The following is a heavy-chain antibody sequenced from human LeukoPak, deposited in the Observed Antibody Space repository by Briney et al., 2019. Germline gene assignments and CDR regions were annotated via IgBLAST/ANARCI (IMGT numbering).Heavy chain of an antibody. Sequence: PSETLSLTCAVYGGSFGGYYWSWIRQPPGKGLEWIGEINHSGSTNYNPSLKSRVTISVDTSKNQFSLKVSSVTAADTAVYYCARGRQNDYWGQGTLVTVSS. CDR1: GGSFGGYY. CDR2: INHSGST. CDR3: ARGRQNDY. J-gene: IGHJ4*02. V-gene: IGHV4-34*01.